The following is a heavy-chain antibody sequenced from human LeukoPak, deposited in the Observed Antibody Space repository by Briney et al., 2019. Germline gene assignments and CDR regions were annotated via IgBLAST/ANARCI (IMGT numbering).Heavy chain of an antibody. V-gene: IGHV3-30-3*01. CDR2: ISYDGNNK. CDR3: ARADYYDSSGYPDY. D-gene: IGHD3-22*01. J-gene: IGHJ4*02. Sequence: GGSLRLSCAASGFTFRSYAMPWVRQAPGKGLEWVAVISYDGNNKYYADSVKGRFTISRDNSKNTLYLQMNSLRAEDTAVYYCARADYYDSSGYPDYWGQGTLVTVSS. CDR1: GFTFRSYA.